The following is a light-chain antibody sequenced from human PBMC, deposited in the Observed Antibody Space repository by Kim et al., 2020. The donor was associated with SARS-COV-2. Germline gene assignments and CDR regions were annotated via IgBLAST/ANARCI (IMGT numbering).Light chain of an antibody. CDR3: QSYDSSLRNLL. J-gene: IGLJ7*01. V-gene: IGLV1-40*01. CDR1: SSNIGANHD. Sequence: INTCAGSSSNIGANHDVHWYQQLPERAPRLHTQRDNKRPSGVPDRFTASQSGTSASLVITGLQTEDEADYYCQSYDSSLRNLLFGGGTQLTVL. CDR2: RDN.